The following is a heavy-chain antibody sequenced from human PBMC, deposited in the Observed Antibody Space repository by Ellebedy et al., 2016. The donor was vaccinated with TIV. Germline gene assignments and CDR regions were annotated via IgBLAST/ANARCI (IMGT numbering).Heavy chain of an antibody. CDR2: VYYSGTT. CDR1: GDSITSGDYY. CDR3: AGYYGSGSYWLGWFDP. Sequence: SETLSLXXIVSGDSITSGDYYWAWIRQPPGKGLEWIGSVYYSGTTYYSPSLKSRVTISVDTSKNQFSLRLSSVSAADTAVYYCAGYYGSGSYWLGWFDPWGQGALVTVSS. V-gene: IGHV4-39*07. D-gene: IGHD3-10*01. J-gene: IGHJ5*02.